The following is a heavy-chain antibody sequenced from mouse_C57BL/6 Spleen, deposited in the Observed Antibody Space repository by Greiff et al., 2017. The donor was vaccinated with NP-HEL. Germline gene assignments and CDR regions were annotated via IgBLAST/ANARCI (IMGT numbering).Heavy chain of an antibody. CDR3: ARSGLDYGSSNWYFDV. J-gene: IGHJ1*03. V-gene: IGHV1-80*01. D-gene: IGHD1-1*01. CDR1: GYAFSSYW. CDR2: IYPGDGDT. Sequence: VKLMESGAELVKPGASVKISCKASGYAFSSYWMNWVKQRPGKGLEWIGQIYPGDGDTNYNGKFKGKATLTADKSSSTAYMQLSSLTAEDSAVYFCARSGLDYGSSNWYFDVWGTGTTVTVSS.